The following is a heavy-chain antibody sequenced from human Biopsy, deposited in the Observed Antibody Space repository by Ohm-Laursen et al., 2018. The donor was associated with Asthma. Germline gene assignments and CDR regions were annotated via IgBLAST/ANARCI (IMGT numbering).Heavy chain of an antibody. CDR1: GFAVSRDH. D-gene: IGHD3-22*01. CDR2: IYSGGTS. CDR3: ARGDSSNWSHYYFDY. Sequence: SLRLSCTASGFAVSRDHMFWVRQAPGKGLEWVSVIYSGGTSHTADSVRGRFTISRDYSKNTLYLQMHSLRAEDSAVYYCARGDSSNWSHYYFDYWGQGTLVTVSS. V-gene: IGHV3-53*01. J-gene: IGHJ4*02.